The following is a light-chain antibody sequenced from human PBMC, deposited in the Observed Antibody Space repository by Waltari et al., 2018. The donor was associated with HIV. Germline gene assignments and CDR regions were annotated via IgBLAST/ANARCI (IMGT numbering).Light chain of an antibody. CDR2: GAS. CDR1: QSVRGRY. Sequence: EIVLKQSPGTLSLSPGERATLSCRASQSVRGRYLAWYQQKTGQAPMLLLYGASTRATGIPDRFIGRGSGTDFTLTISRLEPEDFAVYYCQQYGSSQTFGQGTKVEIK. CDR3: QQYGSSQT. J-gene: IGKJ1*01. V-gene: IGKV3-20*01.